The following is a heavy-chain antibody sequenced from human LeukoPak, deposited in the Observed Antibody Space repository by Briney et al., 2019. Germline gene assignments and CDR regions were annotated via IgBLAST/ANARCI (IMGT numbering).Heavy chain of an antibody. J-gene: IGHJ4*02. CDR3: TRNQD. CDR2: IKEDGSEK. Sequence: TGGSLRLSCVVSGFTFNRAWMSWVRQAPGKGLEWVANIKEDGSEKYYVDSVKGRFTISRDIAKNSLYLQMNSLRAEDTAVYYCTRNQDWGQGTLVTVSS. CDR1: GFTFNRAW. V-gene: IGHV3-7*01.